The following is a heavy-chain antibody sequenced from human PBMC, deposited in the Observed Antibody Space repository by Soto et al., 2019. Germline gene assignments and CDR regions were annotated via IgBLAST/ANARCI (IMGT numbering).Heavy chain of an antibody. CDR3: AGASTWHPGAFDI. CDR1: GGSISSGGYY. D-gene: IGHD5-12*01. J-gene: IGHJ3*02. CDR2: IYYSGST. Sequence: SETLSLTCTVSGGSISSGGYYWSWIRQHPGKGLEWIVYIYYSGSTYYNPSLKSRVTISVDTSKNQFSLKLSSVTAADTAVYYCAGASTWHPGAFDIWGQGTTVNVSS. V-gene: IGHV4-31*03.